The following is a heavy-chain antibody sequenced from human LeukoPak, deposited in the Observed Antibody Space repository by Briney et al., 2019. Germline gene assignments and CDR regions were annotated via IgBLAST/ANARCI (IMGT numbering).Heavy chain of an antibody. Sequence: PRGSLRLSCAASGFTFSRFGMHWVRQAPGKGLKSQAVIWYDGSNTYYADSVNGRFTISRDNSKNTLYLEMNSLRAEDTAVYYCARDYYYDSSGYWDYYFDYWGQGTLVSVSA. J-gene: IGHJ4*02. CDR2: IWYDGSNT. CDR1: GFTFSRFG. V-gene: IGHV3-33*01. CDR3: ARDYYYDSSGYWDYYFDY. D-gene: IGHD3-22*01.